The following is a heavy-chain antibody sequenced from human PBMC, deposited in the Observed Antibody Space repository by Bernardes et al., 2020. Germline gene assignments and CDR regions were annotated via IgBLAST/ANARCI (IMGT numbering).Heavy chain of an antibody. V-gene: IGHV4-34*01. CDR1: GGSFSGYY. D-gene: IGHD5-12*01. CDR2: INHSGST. J-gene: IGHJ4*02. Sequence: SETLSLTCAVYGGSFSGYYWSWIRQPPGKGLEWIGEINHSGSTNYNPSLKSRVTISVDTSKNQFSLKLSSVTAADTAVYYCAREPKNSGYGSTRGPIDYWGQGTLVTVSS. CDR3: AREPKNSGYGSTRGPIDY.